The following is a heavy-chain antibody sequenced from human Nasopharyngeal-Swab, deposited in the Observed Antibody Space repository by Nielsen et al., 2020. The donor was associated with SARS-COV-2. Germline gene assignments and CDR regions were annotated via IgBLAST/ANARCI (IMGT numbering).Heavy chain of an antibody. CDR2: INTNTGDP. V-gene: IGHV7-4-1*02. D-gene: IGHD4-17*01. CDR1: GYTFTSYA. Sequence: SVKVSCKASGYTFTSYAMNWVRQAPGQGLEWMGWINTNTGDPTYAQGFTGRFVFSLDTSVSTAYLQISSLKAEDTAVYYCARGLTTVTTWGGYWGQGTLVTVSS. J-gene: IGHJ4*02. CDR3: ARGLTTVTTWGGY.